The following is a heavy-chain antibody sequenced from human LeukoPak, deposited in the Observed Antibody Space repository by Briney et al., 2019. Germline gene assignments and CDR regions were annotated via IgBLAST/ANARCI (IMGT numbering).Heavy chain of an antibody. Sequence: GGSLRLSCAASGFTFSSYSMNWVRQAPGKGLEWVSVIYSGGSTYYADSVKGRFTISRDNSKNTLYLQMNSLRAEDTAVYYCARETYGADAFDIWGQGTMVTVSS. CDR3: ARETYGADAFDI. V-gene: IGHV3-66*01. CDR1: GFTFSSYS. D-gene: IGHD4-17*01. J-gene: IGHJ3*02. CDR2: IYSGGST.